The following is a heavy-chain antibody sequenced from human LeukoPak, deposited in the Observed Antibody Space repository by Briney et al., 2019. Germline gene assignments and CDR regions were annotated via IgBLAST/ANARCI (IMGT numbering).Heavy chain of an antibody. CDR3: AREAMVRGVLMDV. V-gene: IGHV1-46*01. CDR2: INPSGGST. CDR1: GYTFTSYY. J-gene: IGHJ6*02. Sequence: GASVKVSCKASGYTFTSYYMHWVRQAPGQGLEWIGIINPSGGSTSYAQKFQGRVTMTRDTSTSTVYMELSSLRSEDTAVYYCAREAMVRGVLMDVWGQGTTVTVSS. D-gene: IGHD3-10*01.